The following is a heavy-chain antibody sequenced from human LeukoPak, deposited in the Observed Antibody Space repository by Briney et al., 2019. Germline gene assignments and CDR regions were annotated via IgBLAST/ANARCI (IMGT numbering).Heavy chain of an antibody. V-gene: IGHV6-1*01. Sequence: SQTLSLTCAISGDSVYNNNYAWNWIRQSPSRGLEWLGRTYYRSQWYNDYARSVMSRISVDPDTSKNQFSLHLSSVTPDDTAIYYCAGGYAFDVWGQGTMVTVSS. J-gene: IGHJ3*01. CDR3: AGGYAFDV. CDR2: TYYRSQWYN. CDR1: GDSVYNNNYA.